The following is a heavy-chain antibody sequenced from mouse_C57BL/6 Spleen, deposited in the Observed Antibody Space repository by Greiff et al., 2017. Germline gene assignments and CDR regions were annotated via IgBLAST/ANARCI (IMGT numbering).Heavy chain of an antibody. CDR1: GYTFTSYW. J-gene: IGHJ2*01. Sequence: QVQLQQPGAELVKPGASVTLSCKASGYTFTSYWMQWVKQRPGQGLEWIGELDPSDSYPNFNQKFKGKASLTVDTSSSTASMKLSSLAPEDSAVYYCARGGSTLDYWGQGTTLTVS. D-gene: IGHD1-1*02. CDR3: ARGGSTLDY. CDR2: LDPSDSYP. V-gene: IGHV1-50*01.